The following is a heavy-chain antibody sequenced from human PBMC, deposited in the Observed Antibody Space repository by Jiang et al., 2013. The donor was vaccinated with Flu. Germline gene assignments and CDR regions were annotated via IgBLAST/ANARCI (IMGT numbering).Heavy chain of an antibody. CDR2: TYYRSKWYN. D-gene: IGHD5-12*01. Sequence: SQTLSLTCAISGDSVSSNSAAWNWIRQSPSRGLEWLGRTYYRSKWYNDYAVSVKSRITINPDTSKNQFSLQLNSVTPEDTAVYYCARDRLVATTYYYYGMDVWGKGTTVTVSS. V-gene: IGHV6-1*01. CDR1: GDSVSSNSAA. J-gene: IGHJ6*04. CDR3: ARDRLVATTYYYYGMDV.